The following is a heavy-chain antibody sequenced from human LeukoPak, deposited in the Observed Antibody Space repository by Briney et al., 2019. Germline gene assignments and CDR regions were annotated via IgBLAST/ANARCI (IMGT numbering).Heavy chain of an antibody. Sequence: SGPSLVPPTPPLALSCALSGFSLRTSGAGVSCLRQPPGKTLEWLALIYWDDDKRYSQSLKSRLTITKDTSKSQVVLTMTNMDPVDTATYYCAHRRGGPFDYWGQGTLVTVSS. V-gene: IGHV2-5*02. CDR1: GFSLRTSGAG. CDR2: IYWDDDK. D-gene: IGHD3-3*01. CDR3: AHRRGGPFDY. J-gene: IGHJ4*02.